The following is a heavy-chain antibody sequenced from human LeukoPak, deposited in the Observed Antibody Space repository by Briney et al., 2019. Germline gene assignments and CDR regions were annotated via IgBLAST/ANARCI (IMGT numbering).Heavy chain of an antibody. CDR3: ARDYDSSGWSYYYYYMDV. Sequence: GGSLRLSCEASGFTFNNYWMSWVRQSPGKGLEWVANIKQDGSARYYADSVKGRFTISRDNAKNSLYLQMNSLRAEDTAVYYCARDYDSSGWSYYYYYMDVWGKGTTVTVSS. V-gene: IGHV3-7*01. CDR2: IKQDGSAR. D-gene: IGHD6-19*01. J-gene: IGHJ6*03. CDR1: GFTFNNYW.